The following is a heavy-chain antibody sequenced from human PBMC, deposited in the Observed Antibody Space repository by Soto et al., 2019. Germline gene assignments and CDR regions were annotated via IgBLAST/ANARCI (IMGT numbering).Heavy chain of an antibody. J-gene: IGHJ4*02. CDR3: AVSTGSSQYYFDV. D-gene: IGHD6-6*01. Sequence: SETLSLTCTVSGGSINNYYWSWIRQSPGKGLEWTGNIYYSGSTNYNPSLRSRVTISLDTSKSHFSLNLNSVTAADTAVYYCAVSTGSSQYYFDVWGRGALVTVSS. CDR2: IYYSGST. V-gene: IGHV4-59*01. CDR1: GGSINNYY.